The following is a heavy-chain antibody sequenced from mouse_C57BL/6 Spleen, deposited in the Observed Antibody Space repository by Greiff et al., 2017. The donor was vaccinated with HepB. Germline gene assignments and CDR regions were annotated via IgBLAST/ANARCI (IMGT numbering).Heavy chain of an antibody. J-gene: IGHJ3*01. CDR3: ARSRYRFAY. CDR2: IDPSDSYT. D-gene: IGHD2-12*01. CDR1: GYTFTSYW. Sequence: QVQLKQPGAELVKPGASVKLSCKASGYTFTSYWMQWVKQRPGQGLEWIGEIDPSDSYTNYNQKFKGKATLTVDTSSSTAYMQLSSLTSEDSAVYYCARSRYRFAYWGQGTLVTVSA. V-gene: IGHV1-50*01.